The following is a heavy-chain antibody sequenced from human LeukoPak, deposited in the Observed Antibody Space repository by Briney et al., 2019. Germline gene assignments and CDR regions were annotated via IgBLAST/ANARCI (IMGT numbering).Heavy chain of an antibody. D-gene: IGHD3-3*01. V-gene: IGHV3-30-3*02. CDR3: AKPSYDFWSGYDSATYDY. Sequence: PGGSLRLSCAASGFTFNNYAIHWVRQAPGKGLEWVAVISYDGSNKYYADSVKGRFTISRDNSKNTLYLQMNSLRAEDTAVYYCAKPSYDFWSGYDSATYDYWGQGTLVTVSS. CDR2: ISYDGSNK. J-gene: IGHJ4*02. CDR1: GFTFNNYA.